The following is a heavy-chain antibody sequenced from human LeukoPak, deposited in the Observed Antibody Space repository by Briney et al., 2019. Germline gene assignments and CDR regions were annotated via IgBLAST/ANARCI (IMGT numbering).Heavy chain of an antibody. CDR2: ISASGGTT. D-gene: IGHD3-16*02. CDR1: GFTFSNFA. V-gene: IGHV3-23*01. CDR3: ARADEYVWGSYRRRNAFDI. Sequence: GGSLRPSCAASGFTFSNFAMSWVRQAPGKGLEWVSSISASGGTTYYADSVKGRITISRDNSKNTLYLQMNSLRAEDTAVYYCARADEYVWGSYRRRNAFDIWGQGTMVTVSS. J-gene: IGHJ3*02.